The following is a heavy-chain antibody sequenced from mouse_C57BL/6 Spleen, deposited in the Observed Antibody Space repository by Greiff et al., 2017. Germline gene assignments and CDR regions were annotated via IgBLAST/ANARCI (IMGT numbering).Heavy chain of an antibody. V-gene: IGHV2-6-1*01. CDR3: ARHDYDDGSCFAY. Sequence: VKLVESGPGLVAPSQTLSITCTASGFTFTSYGVHWVRQPPGKGLEWLVVIGSDGSTTYNSALKSRLSISKDNSTSQVFLKMNSLHTDDTAMYYCARHDYDDGSCFAYWGQGTLVTVSA. CDR1: GFTFTSYG. D-gene: IGHD2-4*01. J-gene: IGHJ3*01. CDR2: IGSDGST.